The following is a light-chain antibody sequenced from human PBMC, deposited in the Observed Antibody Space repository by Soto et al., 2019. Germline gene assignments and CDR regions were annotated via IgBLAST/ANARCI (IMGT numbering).Light chain of an antibody. V-gene: IGKV1-39*01. CDR2: DAS. Sequence: IQMTQSPSTLSASVGDRVTITCRASQSINNWLAWYQQKPVKAPKLLIYDASTLQSGVPSRFSGSGSGTDFTLAISSLQPEDFATYYCQQSSSTPQTFGGGTKVDIK. CDR3: QQSSSTPQT. CDR1: QSINNW. J-gene: IGKJ4*01.